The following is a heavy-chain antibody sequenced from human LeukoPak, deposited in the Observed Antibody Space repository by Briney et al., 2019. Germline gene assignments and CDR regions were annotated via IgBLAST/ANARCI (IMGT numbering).Heavy chain of an antibody. Sequence: PGGSLRLSCAASGFAVSSNYMSWVRQAPGKGLEWVSVIYSGGNTYYGDSVKGRFTISRDNSRNTLYLQMNSVSAGDTAVYYCARAFGPRNAFDIWGQGTMVTVSS. V-gene: IGHV3-66*02. D-gene: IGHD3-10*01. CDR3: ARAFGPRNAFDI. CDR2: IYSGGNT. CDR1: GFAVSSNY. J-gene: IGHJ3*02.